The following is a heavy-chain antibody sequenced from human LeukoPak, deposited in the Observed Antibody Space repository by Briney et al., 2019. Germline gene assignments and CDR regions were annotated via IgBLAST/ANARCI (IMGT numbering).Heavy chain of an antibody. D-gene: IGHD1-26*01. Sequence: PGRSLRLSCAASGFTFSSYAMHWVRQAPGKGLEWVAVISYDGSNKYYADSVKGRFTISRDTAKNTLYLQMNSLRAEDTAVYYCARDGRSGNFDKWGQGTLVSVSS. CDR2: ISYDGSNK. J-gene: IGHJ4*02. V-gene: IGHV3-30-3*01. CDR1: GFTFSSYA. CDR3: ARDGRSGNFDK.